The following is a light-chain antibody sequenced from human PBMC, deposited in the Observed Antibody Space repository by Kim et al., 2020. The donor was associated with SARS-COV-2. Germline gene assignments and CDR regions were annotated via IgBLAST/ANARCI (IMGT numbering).Light chain of an antibody. V-gene: IGKV3-15*01. J-gene: IGKJ4*01. CDR3: QQNRHWPLT. CDR1: QSVSSN. Sequence: EIVMTQSPATLSVSPGERATLSCRASQSVSSNLAWYQQKPGQAPRLLIYGASTRATGIPGRFSGSGSGTEFTLTISSLQSEDFAVYYCQQNRHWPLTFGGGTKVDIK. CDR2: GAS.